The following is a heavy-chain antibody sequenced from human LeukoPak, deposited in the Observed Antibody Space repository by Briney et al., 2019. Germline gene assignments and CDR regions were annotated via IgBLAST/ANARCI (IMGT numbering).Heavy chain of an antibody. CDR3: ARGPGGQMATTPLDY. V-gene: IGHV1-69*05. CDR2: IIPIFGTA. D-gene: IGHD5-24*01. Sequence: SVKVSCKAPGGTFSSYAISWVRQAPGQGLEWMGRIIPIFGTANYAQKFQGRVTITTDESTSTAYMELSSLRSEDTAVYYCARGPGGQMATTPLDYWGQGTLVTVSS. CDR1: GGTFSSYA. J-gene: IGHJ4*02.